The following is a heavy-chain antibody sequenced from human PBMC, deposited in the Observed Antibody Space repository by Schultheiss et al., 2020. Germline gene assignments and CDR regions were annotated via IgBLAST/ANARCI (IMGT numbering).Heavy chain of an antibody. D-gene: IGHD3-22*01. V-gene: IGHV3-23*01. J-gene: IGHJ4*02. Sequence: LSLTCAVSGGSISSSNWWSWVRQPPGKGLEWVSAITETGGSRYYADSVKGRFTISRDNSKNTLYLQMNSLRAEDTALYYCARSPYSRNVYFDFWGQGTLVTVSS. CDR1: GGSISSSN. CDR2: ITETGGSR. CDR3: ARSPYSRNVYFDF.